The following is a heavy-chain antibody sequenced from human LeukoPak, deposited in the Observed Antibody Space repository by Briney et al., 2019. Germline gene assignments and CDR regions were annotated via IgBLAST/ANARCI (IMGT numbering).Heavy chain of an antibody. CDR1: GFTFNRCW. V-gene: IGHV3-7*01. Sequence: PGGSLRLSCVVSGFTFNRCWMNWVRQAPGKGLEWVAHINPDGRDTYYVDSVKGRFTISRDNAQNSMYLQMNSLRVEDTAVHYCTSWGDTTAEYFQRWGQGTLVTVSS. D-gene: IGHD2-21*02. J-gene: IGHJ1*01. CDR2: INPDGRDT. CDR3: TSWGDTTAEYFQR.